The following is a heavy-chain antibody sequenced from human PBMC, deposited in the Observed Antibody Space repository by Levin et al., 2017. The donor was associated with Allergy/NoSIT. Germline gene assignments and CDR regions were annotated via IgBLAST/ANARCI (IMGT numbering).Heavy chain of an antibody. CDR2: MKPNSGNT. CDR1: GYTFTSYD. CDR3: ARADLGYCSGGSCYSHY. J-gene: IGHJ4*02. V-gene: IGHV1-8*01. Sequence: PGESLKISCKASGYTFTSYDINWVRQATGQGLEWMGWMKPNSGNTGYAQKFQGRVTMTRNTSIGKAYMELTSLRSEDTAVYYCARADLGYCSGGSCYSHYWGQGTLVTVSS. D-gene: IGHD2-15*01.